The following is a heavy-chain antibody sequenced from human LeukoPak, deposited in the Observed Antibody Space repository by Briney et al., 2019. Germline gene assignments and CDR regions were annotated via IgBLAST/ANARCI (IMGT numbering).Heavy chain of an antibody. D-gene: IGHD3-16*01. CDR3: ARAAGGSMLGY. J-gene: IGHJ4*02. CDR1: GFTFSSYW. V-gene: IGHV3-74*01. Sequence: GGSLRLSCAASGFTFSSYWMHWVRQAPGKGLVWVSRINSDGSSTSYADSVKGRFTISRDNAKNTLYLQMNSLRAEDTAVYYCARAAGGSMLGYWGQGTLVTVSS. CDR2: INSDGSST.